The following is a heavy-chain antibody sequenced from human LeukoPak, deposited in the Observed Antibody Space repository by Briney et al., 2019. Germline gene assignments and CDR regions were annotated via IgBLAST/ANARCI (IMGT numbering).Heavy chain of an antibody. J-gene: IGHJ4*02. D-gene: IGHD3-10*01. Sequence: GGSLRLSCKASGFIFSTYKMTWVRQAPGKGLEGVSDISDSSSTTNYANSVKGRFTISRDNGKNSLFLQMNSLRDDDMAVYYCARSITMIRGATLPIDYWGLGSLVTVSS. CDR3: ARSITMIRGATLPIDY. CDR2: ISDSSSTT. V-gene: IGHV3-48*02. CDR1: GFIFSTYK.